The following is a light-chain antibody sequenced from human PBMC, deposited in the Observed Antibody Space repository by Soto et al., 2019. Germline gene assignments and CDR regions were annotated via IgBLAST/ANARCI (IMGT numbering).Light chain of an antibody. Sequence: QSVLTQPPSVSGAPGQRVTVSCTGSSSNIGAGHDVHWYQQIPETAPRLLVSANPNRPSGVPDRFSGSNSGTSASLAITGLQAEDAADYYCQSFDSSMDGWVFGGGTKLTVL. J-gene: IGLJ3*02. CDR1: SSNIGAGHD. CDR2: ANP. V-gene: IGLV1-40*01. CDR3: QSFDSSMDGWV.